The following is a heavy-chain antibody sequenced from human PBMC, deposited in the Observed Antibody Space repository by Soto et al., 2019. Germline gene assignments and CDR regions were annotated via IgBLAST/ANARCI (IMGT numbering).Heavy chain of an antibody. CDR2: LSGSGGTT. V-gene: IGHV3-23*01. J-gene: IGHJ4*02. Sequence: GGSLRLSCTVSGVTFSNYAMNWVRQAPGKGLEWVSSLSGSGGTTYYADSVKGRFIISRDNSKNTLYLLMNSLRAEDTALYYCAKQRADYGSGADTFYFDSWGQGALVTVYS. D-gene: IGHD3-10*01. CDR3: AKQRADYGSGADTFYFDS. CDR1: GVTFSNYA.